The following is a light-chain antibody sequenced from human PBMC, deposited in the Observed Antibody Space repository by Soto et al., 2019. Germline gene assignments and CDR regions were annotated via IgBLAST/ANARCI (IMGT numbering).Light chain of an antibody. CDR2: SYD. CDR3: AAWAASLDGYV. CDR1: SSNLGDNT. V-gene: IGLV1-44*01. J-gene: IGLJ1*01. Sequence: QSVLTQPPSASGTPGQRVTISCSTSSSNLGDNTVNWYQQVPGTAPKLLIYSYDQRPSGVPDRFSGSKSGTSASLAISGLQSEDEADYYCAAWAASLDGYVFGTGPKVSV.